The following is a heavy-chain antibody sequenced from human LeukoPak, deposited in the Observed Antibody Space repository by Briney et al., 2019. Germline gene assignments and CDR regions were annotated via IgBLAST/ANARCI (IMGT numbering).Heavy chain of an antibody. CDR1: GFTFSNYW. CDR2: IHSDGSST. CDR3: ARSRWLDGADV. V-gene: IGHV3-74*01. Sequence: GGSLRLSCAASGFTFSNYWMHWVRQGPGKGLVWVSRIHSDGSSTSHADSVKGRFTISRDNAKNTVFLQMNSLRGEDTAIYYCARSRWLDGADVRGQGTTVTVSS. D-gene: IGHD3-10*01. J-gene: IGHJ6*02.